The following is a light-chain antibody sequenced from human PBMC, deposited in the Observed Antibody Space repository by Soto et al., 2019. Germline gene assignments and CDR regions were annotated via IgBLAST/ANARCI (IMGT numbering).Light chain of an antibody. CDR2: GAS. CDR3: QQYSNCPLT. CDR1: QSVSSSY. J-gene: IGKJ4*01. Sequence: EIVLTQSEGTLSLSPVERAIIYCSSSQSVSSSYLAWYQQKPGQAPGLLIYGASTRATGIPARFSGSGSGTEFTLTINSLPSEDFAVYYCQQYSNCPLTFGGGTKVDIK. V-gene: IGKV3-15*01.